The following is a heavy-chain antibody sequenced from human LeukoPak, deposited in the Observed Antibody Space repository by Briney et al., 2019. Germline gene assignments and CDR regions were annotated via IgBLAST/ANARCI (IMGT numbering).Heavy chain of an antibody. Sequence: ASVKVSCKASGYTFTSYYMHWVRQAPGQGLEWMGIINPSGGSTSYAQKFQGRVTMTRDTSTSTVYMELNSLRSDDTAVYYCATDPGEIVPAAKGPRGDYCYGMDVWGQGTTVTVSS. CDR3: ATDPGEIVPAAKGPRGDYCYGMDV. V-gene: IGHV1-46*01. CDR1: GYTFTSYY. CDR2: INPSGGST. J-gene: IGHJ6*02. D-gene: IGHD2-2*01.